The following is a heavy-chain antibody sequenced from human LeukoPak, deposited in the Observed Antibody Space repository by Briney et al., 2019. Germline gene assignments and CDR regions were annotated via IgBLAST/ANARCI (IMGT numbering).Heavy chain of an antibody. D-gene: IGHD2-15*01. CDR3: ARDIGLRYFDL. Sequence: GGSLRLSCAASGFTFSSYGMHWVRQAPGKGLGWVSSISSSSSYIYYADSVKGRFTISRDNAKNSLYLQMNSLRAEDTAVYYCARDIGLRYFDLWGRGTLVTVSS. CDR1: GFTFSSYG. J-gene: IGHJ2*01. CDR2: ISSSSSYI. V-gene: IGHV3-21*01.